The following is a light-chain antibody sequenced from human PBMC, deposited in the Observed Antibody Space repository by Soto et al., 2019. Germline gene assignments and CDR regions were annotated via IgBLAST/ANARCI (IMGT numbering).Light chain of an antibody. CDR2: GAS. J-gene: IGKJ5*01. CDR1: QSVSSNN. V-gene: IGKV3-20*01. Sequence: EIVLTQSPGTLSLSPGERATLSCRASQSVSSNNLAWYHQKPGQTPRLLIYGASSRATGIPDRFSGSGSGTDFTLNISRLEHEDFAVYYCQQYDNSITFGQGTRLEIE. CDR3: QQYDNSIT.